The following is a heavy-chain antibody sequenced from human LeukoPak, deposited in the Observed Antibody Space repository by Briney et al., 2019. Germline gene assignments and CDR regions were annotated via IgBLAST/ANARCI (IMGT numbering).Heavy chain of an antibody. J-gene: IGHJ4*02. Sequence: PGGSLRLSCAASGFTFSSYAMSWVRQAPGKGLEWVSAISGSGGSTYYADSVKGRFTISRDNSKNTLYLQMNSLRAEDTAVYYCVPGGQWLVPYFDYCGQGTLVTVSS. V-gene: IGHV3-23*01. CDR2: ISGSGGST. CDR3: VPGGQWLVPYFDY. CDR1: GFTFSSYA. D-gene: IGHD6-19*01.